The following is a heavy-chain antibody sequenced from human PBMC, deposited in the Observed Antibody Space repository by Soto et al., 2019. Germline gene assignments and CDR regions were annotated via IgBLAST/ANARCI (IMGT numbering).Heavy chain of an antibody. CDR2: IKQDGSEK. Sequence: EVQLVESGGGLVQPGGSLRLSCAASGFTFSSYWMTWVRQAPGKGLEWVANIKQDGSEKNYVDSVKGRFTISRDNAKNSLYLQLNSLRVDDTAVYYCARGYCSGGSCYAGDFDIWGQGTRVTVSS. D-gene: IGHD2-15*01. V-gene: IGHV3-7*01. CDR3: ARGYCSGGSCYAGDFDI. J-gene: IGHJ3*02. CDR1: GFTFSSYW.